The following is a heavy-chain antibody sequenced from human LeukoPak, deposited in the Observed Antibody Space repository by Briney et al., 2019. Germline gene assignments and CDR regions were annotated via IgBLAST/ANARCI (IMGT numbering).Heavy chain of an antibody. CDR3: ARAPSGSHIVATRPLYYYGMDV. J-gene: IGHJ6*02. CDR1: GGSISSGGYY. D-gene: IGHD5-12*01. Sequence: SETLSLTCTVSGGSISSGGYYWSWIRQHPGKGLEWIGYIYYSGSTYYNPSLKSRVTISVDTSKNQFSLKLSSVTAADTAVYYCARAPSGSHIVATRPLYYYGMDVWGQGTTVTVSS. CDR2: IYYSGST. V-gene: IGHV4-31*03.